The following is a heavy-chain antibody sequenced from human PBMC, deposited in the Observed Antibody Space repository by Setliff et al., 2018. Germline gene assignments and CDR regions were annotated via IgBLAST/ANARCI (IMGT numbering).Heavy chain of an antibody. Sequence: PSETLSLTCSVSGGSISSGGFYWTWIRQPAGKGLEWIGQIYTSWSTNYNPSLKSRVTISLDASKNQFSLRLTSVTAADTAVYYCARVTGFFYVDAWGKGTTVTVSS. V-gene: IGHV4-61*09. D-gene: IGHD3-3*01. J-gene: IGHJ6*03. CDR3: ARVTGFFYVDA. CDR2: IYTSWST. CDR1: GGSISSGGFY.